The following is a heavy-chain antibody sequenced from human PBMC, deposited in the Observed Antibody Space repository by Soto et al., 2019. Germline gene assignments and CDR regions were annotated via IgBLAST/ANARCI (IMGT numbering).Heavy chain of an antibody. CDR3: ARLHCTNGVCGSFDY. V-gene: IGHV4-61*01. Sequence: SETLSLTCTVSGGSVSSGSYYWSWIRQPPGKGLEWIGYIYYSGSTNYNPSLKSRVTISVDTSKNQFSLKLSSVTAANTAVYYCARLHCTNGVCGSFDYWGQGTLVTVSS. D-gene: IGHD2-8*01. J-gene: IGHJ4*02. CDR2: IYYSGST. CDR1: GGSVSSGSYY.